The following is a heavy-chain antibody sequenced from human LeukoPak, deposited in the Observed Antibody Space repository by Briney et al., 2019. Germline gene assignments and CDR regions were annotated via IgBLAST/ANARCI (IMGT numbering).Heavy chain of an antibody. Sequence: GGSLRLSCAASGFPFSTYEMDWVRQAPGKGLEWVSVIYSGGSTYYADSVKGRFTISRDNSKNTLYLQMNSLRAEDTAVYYCARDIAYDSSGYYSPHFDYWGQGTLVTVSS. CDR3: ARDIAYDSSGYYSPHFDY. D-gene: IGHD3-22*01. V-gene: IGHV3-53*01. CDR2: IYSGGST. CDR1: GFPFSTYE. J-gene: IGHJ4*02.